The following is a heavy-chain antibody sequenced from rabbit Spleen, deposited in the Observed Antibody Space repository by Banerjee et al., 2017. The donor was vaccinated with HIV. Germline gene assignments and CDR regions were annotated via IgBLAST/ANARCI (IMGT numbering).Heavy chain of an antibody. CDR1: GIDFTKYY. V-gene: IGHV1S47*01. J-gene: IGHJ4*01. Sequence: QEQLTETGGGLVQPGGSLTLSCKASGIDFTKYYITWVRQAPGKGLEWIGIIYGAKGSTDYASWVNGRFTISRSTSLNTVTLQMTSLTAADTATYFGARRDAGSRGNNLWGPGTLVTVS. CDR3: ARRDAGSRGNNL. CDR2: IYGAKGST. D-gene: IGHD4-2*01.